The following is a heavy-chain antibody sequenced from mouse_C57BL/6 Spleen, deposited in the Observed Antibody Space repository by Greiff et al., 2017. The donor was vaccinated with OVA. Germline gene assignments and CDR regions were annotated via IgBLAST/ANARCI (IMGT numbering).Heavy chain of an antibody. CDR1: GYAFSSSW. Sequence: VQLQESGPELVKPGASVKISCKASGYAFSSSWMNWVKQRPGKGLEWIGRIYPGDGDTNYNGKFKGKATLTADKSSSTAYMQLSSLTSEDSAVYFCARNRFYWYFDVWGTGTTVTVSS. J-gene: IGHJ1*03. CDR3: ARNRFYWYFDV. V-gene: IGHV1-82*01. CDR2: IYPGDGDT.